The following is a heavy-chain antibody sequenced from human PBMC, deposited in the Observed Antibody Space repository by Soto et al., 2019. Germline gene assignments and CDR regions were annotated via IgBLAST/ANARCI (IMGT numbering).Heavy chain of an antibody. V-gene: IGHV4-39*01. J-gene: IGHJ4*02. CDR2: IYYSGST. CDR3: ARHFYSSEVATTHDILDY. Sequence: SETLSLTCTVSGGSISSSSYYWGWIRQPPGKGLEWIGSIYYSGSTYYNPSLKSRVTISVDTSKNQFSLKLSSVTAADTAVYYCARHFYSSEVATTHDILDYWGQGTLVTVSS. D-gene: IGHD5-12*01. CDR1: GGSISSSSYY.